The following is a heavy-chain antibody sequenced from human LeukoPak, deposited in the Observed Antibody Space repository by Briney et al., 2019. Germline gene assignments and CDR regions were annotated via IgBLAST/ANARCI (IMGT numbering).Heavy chain of an antibody. CDR1: GYTFSNYY. J-gene: IGHJ3*02. D-gene: IGHD6-6*01. CDR2: INPGSGGI. CDR3: VRDGDTGAATRPAI. V-gene: IGHV1-46*01. Sequence: ASVKVSCKTSGYTFSNYYIHWVRQAPGQGLHWMGIINPGSGGISYAQQFQGRVSMTTDTSTTTVYMEIRSLRSDVTALYYCVRDGDTGAATRPAIWGPGTMVTVSS.